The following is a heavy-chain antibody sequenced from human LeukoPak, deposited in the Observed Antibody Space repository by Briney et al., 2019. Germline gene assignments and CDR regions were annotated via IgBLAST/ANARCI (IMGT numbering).Heavy chain of an antibody. V-gene: IGHV1-2*02. CDR2: INPNSGGT. Sequence: ASVKVSCKASGYTFTGYYMHWVRQAPGQGLEWMGWINPNSGGTNYAQKFQGRVTMTRDTSISTAYMELSSLRSEDTAVYYCARGDCSSTSCHFDYWGQGTLVTVSS. CDR3: ARGDCSSTSCHFDY. J-gene: IGHJ4*02. D-gene: IGHD2-2*01. CDR1: GYTFTGYY.